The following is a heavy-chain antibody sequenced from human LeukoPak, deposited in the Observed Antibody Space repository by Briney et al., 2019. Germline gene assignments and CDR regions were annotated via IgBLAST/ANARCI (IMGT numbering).Heavy chain of an antibody. CDR2: IYFSGTT. D-gene: IGHD3-22*01. J-gene: IGHJ6*02. Sequence: SETLSLTCTVSGGSISSYYWSWIRQPPGKALEWMGYIYFSGTTNYNPSLKSRVTISVDTSKNQFSLKLSSVTAADTAVYYCARTHDSSGYYSFGMDVWGQGTTVTVSS. CDR1: GGSISSYY. V-gene: IGHV4-59*08. CDR3: ARTHDSSGYYSFGMDV.